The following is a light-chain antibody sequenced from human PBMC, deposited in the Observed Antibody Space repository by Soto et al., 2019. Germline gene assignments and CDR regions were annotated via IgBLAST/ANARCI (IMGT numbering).Light chain of an antibody. V-gene: IGKV1-33*01. CDR3: QQFDSVPLT. CDR2: DTS. J-gene: IGKJ4*01. CDR1: HDIGTY. Sequence: DVQMTQSPSSLSASVGDRVTITCQASHDIGTYLNWYQHKPGKAPKLLIFDTSHLATGVLARFSGSGSDTYFTFTITNLQAEDFAAYYCQQFDSVPLTFGGGTHVEI.